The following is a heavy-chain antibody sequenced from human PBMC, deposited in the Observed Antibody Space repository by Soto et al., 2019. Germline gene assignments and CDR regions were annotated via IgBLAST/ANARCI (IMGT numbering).Heavy chain of an antibody. Sequence: EVRLVESGGGQVHPGGSLGPPCAPSGFSFTHYRIHWVRQVPGKGLEWVCRVNADGSSTNYAGFAKGRFTISRDNSKNTAYLEMNNLRADDTALYYCAKAGDWNYVFDFWGQGTSVIVSS. CDR1: GFSFTHYR. J-gene: IGHJ4*02. V-gene: IGHV3-74*01. CDR3: AKAGDWNYVFDF. D-gene: IGHD1-7*01. CDR2: VNADGSST.